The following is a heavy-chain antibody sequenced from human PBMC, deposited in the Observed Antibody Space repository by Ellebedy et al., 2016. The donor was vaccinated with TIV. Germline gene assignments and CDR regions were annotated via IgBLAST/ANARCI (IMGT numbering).Heavy chain of an antibody. D-gene: IGHD3-16*02. Sequence: AASVKVSCKTSGFTFSNYAIHWVRQAPGQRLEWMGWINPANGNTKYSQKFQDRVIITRDPSASTVYMPLSSLTSEDTAVYYCARGEKAPLVFDSWGQGTLVTVSS. CDR1: GFTFSNYA. V-gene: IGHV1-3*01. CDR2: INPANGNT. J-gene: IGHJ4*02. CDR3: ARGEKAPLVFDS.